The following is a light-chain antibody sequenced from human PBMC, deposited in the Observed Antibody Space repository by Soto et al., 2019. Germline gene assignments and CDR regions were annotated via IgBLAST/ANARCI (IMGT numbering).Light chain of an antibody. J-gene: IGKJ1*01. Sequence: ATQMTQSPSSLSASVGDRVTITCRASQGIRNDLGWYQQKPGTAPKLLIYAASNLESGVPSRFSGSGSGTDFTLTINSLQPEDFAIYYCLQDYSYPRTFGQGTKVEIK. CDR1: QGIRND. CDR3: LQDYSYPRT. CDR2: AAS. V-gene: IGKV1-6*01.